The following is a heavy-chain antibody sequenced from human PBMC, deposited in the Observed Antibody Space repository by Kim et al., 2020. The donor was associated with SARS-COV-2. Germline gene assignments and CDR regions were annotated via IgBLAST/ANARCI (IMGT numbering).Heavy chain of an antibody. J-gene: IGHJ3*02. V-gene: IGHV4-39*01. Sequence: SETLSLTCTVSGGSISSSSYYWGWIRQPPGKGLEWIGSIYYSGGTYYNPSLKSRVTISVDTSKNQFSLKLSSVTAADTAVYYCARRAMVRGVSFTPDDAFDIWGQGTMVTVSS. CDR3: ARRAMVRGVSFTPDDAFDI. D-gene: IGHD3-10*01. CDR2: IYYSGGT. CDR1: GGSISSSSYY.